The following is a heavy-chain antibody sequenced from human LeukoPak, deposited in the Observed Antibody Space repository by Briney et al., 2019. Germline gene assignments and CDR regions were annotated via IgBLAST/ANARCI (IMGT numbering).Heavy chain of an antibody. V-gene: IGHV3-23*01. Sequence: PGGSLRLSCAASGFTFSSYAMSWVRQAPGKGLEWVSAISGSGGSTYYADSVKGRFTISRDNSKNTLYLQMNSLRAEDTAVYYCAKRKAYDILTGYSPFNYWGQGTLVTVPS. D-gene: IGHD3-9*01. J-gene: IGHJ4*02. CDR1: GFTFSSYA. CDR3: AKRKAYDILTGYSPFNY. CDR2: ISGSGGST.